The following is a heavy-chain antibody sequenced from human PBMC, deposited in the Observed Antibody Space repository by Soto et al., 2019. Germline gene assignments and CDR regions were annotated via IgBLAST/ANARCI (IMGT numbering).Heavy chain of an antibody. V-gene: IGHV3-53*01. Sequence: EVQLVESGGGLIQPGGSLRLSCAASGFTFSSNDMNWVRQAPGKGLEWVSLIYSSGSTSYADSVKGRFTNSRDNSKNTLYLQMSSLRAEDTAVYYCATRPLLPGANWGQGTVVTVSS. CDR1: GFTFSSND. CDR3: ATRPLLPGAN. J-gene: IGHJ3*01. D-gene: IGHD3-22*01. CDR2: IYSSGST.